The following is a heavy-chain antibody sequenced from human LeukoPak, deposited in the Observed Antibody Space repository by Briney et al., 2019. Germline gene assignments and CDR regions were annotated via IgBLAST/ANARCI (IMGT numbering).Heavy chain of an antibody. V-gene: IGHV3-48*03. CDR3: ARADVGPFDP. Sequence: GGSLRLPCIGSRFTFSHYEMNWVRQAPGKGLEWVSYISSSGGTIYYADSVKGRFTISRDNAKNSLYLQVNSLRAEDTAVYYCARADVGPFDPWGQGTLVTVSS. CDR1: RFTFSHYE. J-gene: IGHJ5*02. D-gene: IGHD3-10*02. CDR2: ISSSGGTI.